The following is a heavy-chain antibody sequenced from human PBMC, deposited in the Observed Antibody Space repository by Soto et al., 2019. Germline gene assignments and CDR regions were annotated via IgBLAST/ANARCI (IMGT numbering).Heavy chain of an antibody. CDR2: ITYDGGSK. J-gene: IGHJ4*02. Sequence: QVQLVESGGGVARPGGYLTLSCAASGFTFNTYAMHWVRLPPGKGLEWVAAITYDGGSKYYADSVRDRFTISTDDSKSTLNLEMHRLRRQDAAVYYVARCERVGHYQYTDWGQGALVTVSS. D-gene: IGHD2-2*01. CDR1: GFTFNTYA. V-gene: IGHV3-30-3*01. CDR3: ARCERVGHYQYTD.